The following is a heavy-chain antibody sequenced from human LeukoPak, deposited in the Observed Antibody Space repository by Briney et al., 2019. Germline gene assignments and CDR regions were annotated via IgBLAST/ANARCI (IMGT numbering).Heavy chain of an antibody. D-gene: IGHD1-1*01. CDR3: ARGGSTGTNLNWVDP. Sequence: PSETLSLTCTVSGGTISSYYWNWIRPPPRKGLEWIGYIHYSGSTKYNPSLKSRVTISVDTSKNQFSLKLSSVTAADTAVYYCARGGSTGTNLNWVDPWGQGALVTVSS. J-gene: IGHJ5*02. CDR2: IHYSGST. CDR1: GGTISSYY. V-gene: IGHV4-59*01.